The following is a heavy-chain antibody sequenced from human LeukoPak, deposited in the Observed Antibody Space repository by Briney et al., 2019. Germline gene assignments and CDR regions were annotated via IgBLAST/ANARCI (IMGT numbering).Heavy chain of an antibody. Sequence: GGSLRLSCAASGFTFSSYSMNWVRQAPGKGLEWVSSISSSSSYIYYADSVKGRFTISRDNAKNSLYLQMNSLRAEDTAVYYCARDMGITVLGAVDGGFDPWGQGTLVTVSS. V-gene: IGHV3-21*01. CDR1: GFTFSSYS. CDR2: ISSSSSYI. J-gene: IGHJ5*02. D-gene: IGHD3-3*01. CDR3: ARDMGITVLGAVDGGFDP.